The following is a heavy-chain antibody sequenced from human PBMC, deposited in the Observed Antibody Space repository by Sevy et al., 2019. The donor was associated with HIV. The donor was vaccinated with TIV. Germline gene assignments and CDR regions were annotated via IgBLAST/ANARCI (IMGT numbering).Heavy chain of an antibody. J-gene: IGHJ4*02. CDR1: GFTFSSYG. Sequence: GGSLRLSCAASGFTFSSYGMHWVRQAPGKGLEWVAVKSYDGSNKYYADSVKGRFTISRDHSKNTLYLQMNSLRAEDTAVYYCAKAGSPSISGFIDYWGQGTLVTVSS. CDR2: KSYDGSNK. CDR3: AKAGSPSISGFIDY. V-gene: IGHV3-30*18. D-gene: IGHD3-22*01.